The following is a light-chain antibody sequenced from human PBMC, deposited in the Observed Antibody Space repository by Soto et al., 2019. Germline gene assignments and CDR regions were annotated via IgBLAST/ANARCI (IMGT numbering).Light chain of an antibody. V-gene: IGKV3-11*01. J-gene: IGKJ3*01. CDR1: QSVSSY. CDR2: DTS. CDR3: QQRTNWPLFT. Sequence: EIVLTQFPATLSLSPGERATLSCRASQSVSSYLAWHQQKPGQAPRLLIYDTSNRAAGVPVRFSGSGSGTDFTLTISSLEPEDFAVYYCQQRTNWPLFTFGPGTKVDIK.